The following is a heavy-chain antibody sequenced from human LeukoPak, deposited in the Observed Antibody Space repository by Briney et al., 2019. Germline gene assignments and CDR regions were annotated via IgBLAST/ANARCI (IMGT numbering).Heavy chain of an antibody. CDR3: AREGKLTGYSGGLGFNY. Sequence: SETLSLTCTVSGGSISSSSYYWGWIRQPPGKGLEWIGSIFYSGSTSYNPSLEGRVTMSVDTSENQLFLNLTSVTAADTAVYYCAREGKLTGYSGGLGFNYWGQGTLVTVSS. D-gene: IGHD6-19*01. CDR2: IFYSGST. J-gene: IGHJ4*02. CDR1: GGSISSSSYY. V-gene: IGHV4-39*07.